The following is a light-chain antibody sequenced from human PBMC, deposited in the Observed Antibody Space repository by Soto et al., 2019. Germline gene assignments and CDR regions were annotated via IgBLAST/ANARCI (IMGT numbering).Light chain of an antibody. J-gene: IGLJ2*01. CDR2: DVS. CDR1: SSDVGAYNH. V-gene: IGLV2-14*03. Sequence: QSVLTQPASVSGSPGQSITISCTGTSSDVGAYNHVSWYQQHPGKAPKLVIYDVSFRPSGVSNRFSGSKSDNTASLTISGLQSEDEADYYCSSHTVRSTLVFGGGTKLTVL. CDR3: SSHTVRSTLV.